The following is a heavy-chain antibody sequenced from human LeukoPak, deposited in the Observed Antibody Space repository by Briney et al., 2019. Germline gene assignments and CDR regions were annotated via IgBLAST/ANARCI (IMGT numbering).Heavy chain of an antibody. D-gene: IGHD2-15*01. J-gene: IGHJ4*02. CDR3: AREAEYRSGGSCHLDY. CDR1: GYTFTSYA. V-gene: IGHV1-3*01. Sequence: GASVKVSCKASGYTFTSYAMHWVRQAPGQRLEWMGWINAGNGNTKYSQKFQGRVTITRDTSASTAYMELSSLRSEDTAVYYCAREAEYRSGGSCHLDYWGQGTLVTVSS. CDR2: INAGNGNT.